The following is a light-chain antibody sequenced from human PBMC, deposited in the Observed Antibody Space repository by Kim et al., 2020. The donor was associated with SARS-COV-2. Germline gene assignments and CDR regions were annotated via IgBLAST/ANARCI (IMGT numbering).Light chain of an antibody. CDR3: QQYGSYRT. CDR1: QSVGTF. V-gene: IGKV1-5*01. CDR2: DAS. J-gene: IGKJ1*01. Sequence: DIQMTQSPSTLSASVGDRVTLTCRDGQSVGTFLAWYQQKPGKAPKLLIYDASSLESGVPSRFRGSGSGTEFTLTISSLQPDDFATYYCQQYGSYRTFGQGTKVDIK.